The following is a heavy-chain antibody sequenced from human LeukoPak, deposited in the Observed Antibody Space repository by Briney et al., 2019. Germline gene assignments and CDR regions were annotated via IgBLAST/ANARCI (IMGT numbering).Heavy chain of an antibody. CDR3: ATNYYDSSGPYFDAFHI. D-gene: IGHD3-22*01. V-gene: IGHV1-2*02. CDR1: GYTFTVYN. Sequence: GASVTVSCTASGYTFTVYNIHWVRQAPGQGREWMGWINPNSGGTNYAQKFQGRVTMTRDTSISTAYMQLSRLRSDDTAVYYCATNYYDSSGPYFDAFHIWGQGTMVTVSS. J-gene: IGHJ3*02. CDR2: INPNSGGT.